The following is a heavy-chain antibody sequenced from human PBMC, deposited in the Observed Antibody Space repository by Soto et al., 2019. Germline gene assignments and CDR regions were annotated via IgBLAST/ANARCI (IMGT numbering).Heavy chain of an antibody. V-gene: IGHV1-3*01. CDR1: GYTFTSYA. CDR3: ARVIGGWYYFDY. Sequence: QVQLVQSGAEVKKPGASVKVSCKASGYTFTSYAMHWVRQDPGQRLEWMGWINAGNGNTKYSQKFQGRVTITRDTSASTAYMELSSLRSEDTAVYYCARVIGGWYYFDYWGQGTLVTVSS. CDR2: INAGNGNT. J-gene: IGHJ4*02. D-gene: IGHD6-19*01.